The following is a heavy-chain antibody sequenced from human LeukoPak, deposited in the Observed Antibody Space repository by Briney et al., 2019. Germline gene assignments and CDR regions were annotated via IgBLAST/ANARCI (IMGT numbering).Heavy chain of an antibody. V-gene: IGHV1-8*01. CDR3: ARGKGGLQYFWFDP. J-gene: IGHJ5*02. Sequence: ASVKVSCKASGYTFTNFDINWVRQATGQGLEWMGWMNPKTGNTGSAQKFQGRVTITGNTSISTAYMELSSLRSDDTAVYYCARGKGGLQYFWFDPWGQGTLVTVSS. CDR1: GYTFTNFD. D-gene: IGHD4-11*01. CDR2: MNPKTGNT.